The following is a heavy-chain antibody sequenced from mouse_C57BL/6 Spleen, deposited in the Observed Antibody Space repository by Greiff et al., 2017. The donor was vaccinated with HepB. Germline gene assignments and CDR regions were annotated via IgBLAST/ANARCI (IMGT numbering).Heavy chain of an antibody. CDR2: IWGGGST. CDR1: GFSLTSYG. D-gene: IGHD2-3*01. Sequence: VMLVESGPGLVAPSQSLSITCTVSGFSLTSYGVDWVRQPPGKGLEWLGVIWGGGSTTYNSALMSRLSISKYNSKSQVVLKMNSLQTDDTAMYYCAKHSSYDGYYEGFAWFAYWGQGTLVTVSA. V-gene: IGHV2-9*01. CDR3: AKHSSYDGYYEGFAWFAY. J-gene: IGHJ3*01.